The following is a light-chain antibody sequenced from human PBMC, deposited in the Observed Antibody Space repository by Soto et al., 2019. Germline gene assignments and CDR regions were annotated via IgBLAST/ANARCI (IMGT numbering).Light chain of an antibody. CDR1: QSIGTY. Sequence: DIQMTQSPSSLSASVGDRVTITCRASQSIGTYLNWYQHKPGKAPNLLIYAASSLQSGVPSRFSGSGSGTDFTLTISSLQPEDFATYYCQQSNDTPLTFGGGTKVDI. CDR2: AAS. CDR3: QQSNDTPLT. J-gene: IGKJ4*01. V-gene: IGKV1-39*01.